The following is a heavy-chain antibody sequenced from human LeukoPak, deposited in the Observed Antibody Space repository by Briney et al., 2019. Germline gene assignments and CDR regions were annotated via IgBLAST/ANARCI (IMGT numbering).Heavy chain of an antibody. V-gene: IGHV1-69*05. CDR2: IIPIFGTA. CDR1: GGTFSSYA. Sequence: ASVKVSCKASGGTFSSYAISWVRQAPGQGLEWMGGIIPIFGTANCAQKFQGRVTITTDESTSTAYMELSSLRSEDTAVYYCATFYCSSTSCYTAWDSNWFDPWGQGTLVTVSS. D-gene: IGHD2-2*02. CDR3: ATFYCSSTSCYTAWDSNWFDP. J-gene: IGHJ5*02.